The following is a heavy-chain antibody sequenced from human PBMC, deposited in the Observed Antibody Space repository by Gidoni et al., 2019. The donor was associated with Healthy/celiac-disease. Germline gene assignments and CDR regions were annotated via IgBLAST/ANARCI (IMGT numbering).Heavy chain of an antibody. CDR1: GFTFSSYS. CDR3: ARRGNGGDYKGFDY. D-gene: IGHD4-17*01. CDR2: ISSSSSTI. J-gene: IGHJ4*02. Sequence: EVQLVESGGGLVQPGGSLRLSCAASGFTFSSYSMNWVRQAPGKGLEWVSYISSSSSTIYYADSVKGRFTISRDNAKNSLYLQMNSLRDEDTAVYYCARRGNGGDYKGFDYWGQGTLVTVSS. V-gene: IGHV3-48*02.